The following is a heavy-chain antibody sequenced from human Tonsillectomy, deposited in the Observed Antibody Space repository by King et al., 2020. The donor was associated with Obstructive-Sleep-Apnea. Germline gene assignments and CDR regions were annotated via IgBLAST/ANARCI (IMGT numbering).Heavy chain of an antibody. CDR3: AREGTLRLVIREFDY. Sequence: VQLQESGPGLVKPSETLSLTCTVSGYSITSGYSWGWIRQPPGKGLEWIGSIYHNGSTYYNPSLKSRVTISVDTSENQFSLKLSSVTAADTAVYYCAREGTLRLVIREFDYWGPGTLVTVSS. J-gene: IGHJ4*02. CDR1: GYSITSGYS. CDR2: IYHNGST. V-gene: IGHV4-38-2*02. D-gene: IGHD3-9*01.